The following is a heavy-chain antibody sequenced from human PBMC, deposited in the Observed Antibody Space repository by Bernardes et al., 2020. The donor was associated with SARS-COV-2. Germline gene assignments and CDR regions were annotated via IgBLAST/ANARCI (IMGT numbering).Heavy chain of an antibody. V-gene: IGHV4-4*07. D-gene: IGHD6-19*01. CDR3: ATTGVAGTEGWFDS. Sequence: LSLTCTVSGGSISSYYWSWIRQPAGKGLEWIGRLYSSGSTYYNPSLKSRVTMSVDTSKNQFSLRLSSVTAADTAMYYCATTGVAGTEGWFDSWGQGTLVTVSS. CDR1: GGSISSYY. J-gene: IGHJ5*01. CDR2: LYSSGST.